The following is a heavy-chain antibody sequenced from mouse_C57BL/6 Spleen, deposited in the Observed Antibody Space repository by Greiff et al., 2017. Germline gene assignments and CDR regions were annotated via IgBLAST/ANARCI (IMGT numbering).Heavy chain of an antibody. CDR1: GYSFTGYY. V-gene: IGHV1-42*01. CDR2: INPSTGGT. Sequence: EVQLQQSGPELVKPGASVKISCKASGYSFTGYYMNWVKQSPEKSLEWIGGINPSTGGTNYNQKFKAKATLTVDKSSSTAYMRLKSLTSEDSAVYYCARSGDYDPFFAYWGQGTLVTVSA. CDR3: ARSGDYDPFFAY. J-gene: IGHJ3*01. D-gene: IGHD2-13*01.